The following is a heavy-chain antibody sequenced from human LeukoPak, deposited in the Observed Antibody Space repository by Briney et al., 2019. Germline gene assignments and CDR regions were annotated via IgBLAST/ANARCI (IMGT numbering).Heavy chain of an antibody. CDR3: ARDLSRSYYYGSGRHYYYYYMDV. J-gene: IGHJ6*03. CDR2: TYYRSKWYN. V-gene: IGHV6-1*01. D-gene: IGHD3-10*01. Sequence: SQTLSLTCAISGDSVSSNSAAWNWIRRSPSSGLEWLGRTYYRSKWYNDSAVSVKSRITINPDTSKNQFSLQLNSVTPEDTAVYYCARDLSRSYYYGSGRHYYYYYMDVWGKGTTVTVSS. CDR1: GDSVSSNSAA.